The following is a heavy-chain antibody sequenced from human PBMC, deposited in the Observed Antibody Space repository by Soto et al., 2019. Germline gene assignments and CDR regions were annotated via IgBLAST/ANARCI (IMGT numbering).Heavy chain of an antibody. J-gene: IGHJ4*02. V-gene: IGHV4-34*01. CDR3: ARGYGATGPFPPVYY. CDR1: SGSLTGYY. CDR2: VSHSGIT. D-gene: IGHD2-8*01. Sequence: QVQLQQWGAGLLKPSETLSLSCAVYSGSLTGYYWSWIRQPPGKGLEWIGEVSHSGITNYNPSLQRRVPLSIGPSRDQFSPTVSSGTAPDTAVFYCARGYGATGPFPPVYYWGQGTLVTVSS.